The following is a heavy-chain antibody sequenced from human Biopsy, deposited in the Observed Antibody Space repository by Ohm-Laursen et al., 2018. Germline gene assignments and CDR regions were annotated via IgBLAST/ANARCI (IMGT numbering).Heavy chain of an antibody. V-gene: IGHV4-31*01. J-gene: IGHJ5*02. CDR2: IFNSANT. CDR3: ARGDYFDSNGYFWFDP. D-gene: IGHD3-22*01. Sequence: TLSLTCTVSGGSISSGGSYWSWIRHRPGKGLEWIGYIFNSANTYYNPSLKNLITISGDTSKNQFSLKLNSVTAADTAMYYCARGDYFDSNGYFWFDPWGQGTLVTVSS. CDR1: GGSISSGGSY.